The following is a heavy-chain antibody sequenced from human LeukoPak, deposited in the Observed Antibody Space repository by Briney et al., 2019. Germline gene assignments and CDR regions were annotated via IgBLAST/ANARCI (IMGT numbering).Heavy chain of an antibody. CDR1: GFTFSSSD. CDR2: IRSSGDLR. V-gene: IGHV3-48*03. D-gene: IGHD4-17*01. CDR3: ARSQDRYDYGDHGWFDP. Sequence: GGSLRLSCTAASGFTFSSSDMNWLRQAHGKGLEWISYIRSSGDLRYYAESVKGRFSISRDNAKNSLFLQMNSLRVEDTAIYYCARSQDRYDYGDHGWFDPWGQGTLVTVSS. J-gene: IGHJ5*02.